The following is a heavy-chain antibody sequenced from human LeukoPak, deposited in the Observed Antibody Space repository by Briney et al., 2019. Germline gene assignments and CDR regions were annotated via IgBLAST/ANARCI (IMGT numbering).Heavy chain of an antibody. CDR1: GGTFSSYG. J-gene: IGHJ6*02. V-gene: IGHV1-69*13. Sequence: SVKVSCKASGGTFSSYGITWVRPAPGQGLEWMGGIIPIFGTANYAQKFQGRVTITADESTSTAYMELSSLRSEDTAVYYCASFRNYPSYYYYGMGVWGQGTTVTVSS. CDR2: IIPIFGTA. CDR3: ASFRNYPSYYYYGMGV. D-gene: IGHD1-7*01.